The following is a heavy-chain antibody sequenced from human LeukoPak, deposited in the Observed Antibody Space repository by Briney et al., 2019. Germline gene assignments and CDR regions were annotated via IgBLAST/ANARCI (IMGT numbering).Heavy chain of an antibody. Sequence: GGSLRLSCAASGFTFSNYIMHWVRQAPGKGLDWVAVILENGSNQYYADSVKGRFTISRDNSKNTLFLQMNSLRGEDTAMYYCARDFGCSGGSCYSGAFDIWGQGTMVTVSS. J-gene: IGHJ3*02. CDR2: ILENGSNQ. D-gene: IGHD2-15*01. CDR1: GFTFSNYI. CDR3: ARDFGCSGGSCYSGAFDI. V-gene: IGHV3-30*04.